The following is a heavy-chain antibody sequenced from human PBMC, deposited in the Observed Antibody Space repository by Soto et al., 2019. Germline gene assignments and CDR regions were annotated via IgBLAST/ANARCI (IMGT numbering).Heavy chain of an antibody. V-gene: IGHV3-74*01. CDR2: ISSDGSST. CDR1: GFTFSSYW. Sequence: GGSLRLSCAASGFTFSSYWMHWVRQAPGKGLVWVSHISSDGSSTRYADSVKGRFTISRDNAKNTLYLQMNSLRAEDTAVYYCARGHNSCFDCWGPGTLVTVSS. D-gene: IGHD2-2*01. CDR3: ARGHNSCFDC. J-gene: IGHJ4*02.